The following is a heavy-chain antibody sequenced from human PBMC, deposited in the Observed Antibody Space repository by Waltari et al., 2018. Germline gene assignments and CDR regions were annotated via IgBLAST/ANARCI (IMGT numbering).Heavy chain of an antibody. CDR2: IYYSRDV. J-gene: IGHJ4*02. D-gene: IGHD2-2*01. CDR3: ARWPSTQYEF. Sequence: QVQLQQWGASLLKPSETLSLTCAVYGGSLSGFYWSWIRQPPGKGLEWVGEIYYSRDVNYIPALKSRLTISVDTSKNQFSLKLTSVTAADTAVYYCARWPSTQYEFWGQGTLVTVSS. CDR1: GGSLSGFY. V-gene: IGHV4-34*01.